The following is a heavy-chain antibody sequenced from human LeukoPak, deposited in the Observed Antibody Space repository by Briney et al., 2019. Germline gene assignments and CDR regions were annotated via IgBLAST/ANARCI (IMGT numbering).Heavy chain of an antibody. D-gene: IGHD2-2*01. CDR2: IYISGST. Sequence: SETLSLTCTVSGGSISSYYWSWIRQPAGKGLEWIGRIYISGSTNYNPSLKSRVTMSVDTSKNQFPLKLSSVTAADTAVYYCARHRGSRDCSSTSCYEDENWFDPWGQGTLVTVSS. CDR1: GGSISSYY. CDR3: ARHRGSRDCSSTSCYEDENWFDP. V-gene: IGHV4-4*07. J-gene: IGHJ5*02.